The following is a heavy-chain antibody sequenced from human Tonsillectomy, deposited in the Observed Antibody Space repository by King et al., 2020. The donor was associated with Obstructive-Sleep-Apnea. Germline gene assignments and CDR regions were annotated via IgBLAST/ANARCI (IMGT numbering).Heavy chain of an antibody. CDR3: AGATTADYFDY. CDR1: GFTFSSYA. V-gene: IGHV3-30-3*01. CDR2: ISKYGSNK. J-gene: IGHJ4*02. D-gene: IGHD1-26*01. Sequence: VQLVESGGGVVQPGRSLRLSCAASGFTFSSYAMHLVRQAPGKGLEWVSVISKYGSNKYYADSVKGRFTISRDNSKNTMYLQMNSLRAEDTAVYYCAGATTADYFDYWGQGTLVTVSS.